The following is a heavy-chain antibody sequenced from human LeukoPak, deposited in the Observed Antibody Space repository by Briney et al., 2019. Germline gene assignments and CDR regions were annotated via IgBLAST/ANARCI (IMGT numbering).Heavy chain of an antibody. D-gene: IGHD2-8*01. CDR2: INPNSGGT. J-gene: IGHJ6*03. CDR1: GYTFTGYY. CDR3: ARDLSVSDYYYYYMDV. Sequence: ASAKVSCKASGYTFTGYYMHWVRQAPGQGLEWMGWINPNSGGTNYAQKFQGRVTMTRDTSITTAYMELSRLRSDDTAVYYCARDLSVSDYYYYYMDVWGKGTTVTVSS. V-gene: IGHV1-2*02.